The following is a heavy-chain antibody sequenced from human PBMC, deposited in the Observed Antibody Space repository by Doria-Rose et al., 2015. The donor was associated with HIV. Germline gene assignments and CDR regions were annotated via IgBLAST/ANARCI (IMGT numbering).Heavy chain of an antibody. CDR2: ISGNGGTT. V-gene: IGHV3-23*01. CDR3: AKDRNSTSSLSFGMDV. Sequence: VQLQESGGGLVQPGGSLELSCAASGFAFSTYSMTWVRQAPGKGLEWVSDISGNGGTTNYADSVKGRFTTSRDNSKNTLYLQIESLRAEDTAVYYCAKDRNSTSSLSFGMDVWGQGTTLTVSS. J-gene: IGHJ6*02. CDR1: GFAFSTYS. D-gene: IGHD6-13*01.